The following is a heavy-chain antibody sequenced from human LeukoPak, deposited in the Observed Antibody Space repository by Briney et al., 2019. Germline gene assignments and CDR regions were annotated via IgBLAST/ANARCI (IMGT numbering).Heavy chain of an antibody. J-gene: IGHJ4*02. D-gene: IGHD3-10*01. Sequence: SETPSLTCTVSGGSISSGGYYWSWIRQHPGKGLEWIGYIYYSGSTYYNPSLKSRVTISVDTSKNQFSLKLSSVTAADTAVYYCARDPDYYGSGSYSYFDYWGQGTLVTVSS. CDR1: GGSISSGGYY. V-gene: IGHV4-31*03. CDR2: IYYSGST. CDR3: ARDPDYYGSGSYSYFDY.